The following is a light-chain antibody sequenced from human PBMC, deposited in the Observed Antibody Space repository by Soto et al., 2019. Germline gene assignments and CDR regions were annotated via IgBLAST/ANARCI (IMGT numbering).Light chain of an antibody. V-gene: IGKV1-9*01. Sequence: DIQLTQSPSFLSASVGDRVTITCRASQGISSYLAWYQQKSGKAPKLLIYSASTLQSGVPSRFSGSESGTEFTLTISSRQPEDFATYYCQQLDSFPLTFGGGTKVEIK. J-gene: IGKJ4*01. CDR2: SAS. CDR1: QGISSY. CDR3: QQLDSFPLT.